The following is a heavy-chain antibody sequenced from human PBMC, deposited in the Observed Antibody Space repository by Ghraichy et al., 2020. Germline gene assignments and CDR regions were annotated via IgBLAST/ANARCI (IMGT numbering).Heavy chain of an antibody. J-gene: IGHJ4*02. Sequence: GGSRRLSCAASGFTFSNYWMHWVRQVPGKRLMWVSHINSDGSITRYADSVKGRFTISRDNAKNTLYLQMNSLRVEDTAIYYCVRLLNSDFWGQGTLVTVSS. CDR1: GFTFSNYW. V-gene: IGHV3-74*01. D-gene: IGHD2-21*01. CDR3: VRLLNSDF. CDR2: INSDGSIT.